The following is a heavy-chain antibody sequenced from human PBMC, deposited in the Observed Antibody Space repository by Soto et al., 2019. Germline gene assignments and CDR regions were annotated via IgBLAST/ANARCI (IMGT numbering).Heavy chain of an antibody. Sequence: HSQTLSLTCAISGDSVSSNSAAWNWIRQSPSRGLEWLGRTYYRSKWYNDYAVSVKSRITINPDTSKNQFSLQLNSVTPEDTAVYYCARGAYSSSSWYYYYGMDVWGQGTTVTVSS. CDR2: TYYRSKWYN. CDR3: ARGAYSSSSWYYYYGMDV. V-gene: IGHV6-1*01. J-gene: IGHJ6*02. D-gene: IGHD6-6*01. CDR1: GDSVSSNSAA.